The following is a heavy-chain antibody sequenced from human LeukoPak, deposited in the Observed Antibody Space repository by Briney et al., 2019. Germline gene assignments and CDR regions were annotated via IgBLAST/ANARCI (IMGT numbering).Heavy chain of an antibody. D-gene: IGHD2-2*01. CDR3: ARVHCSSTSCYGAYYYGMDV. CDR2: ISAYNGNT. V-gene: IGHV1-18*01. J-gene: IGHJ6*02. CDR1: GYTFTSYG. Sequence: ASVKVSCKASGYTFTSYGISWVRQAPGQGLEWMGWISAYNGNTNYAQKLQGRVTMTTDTSTSTAYMELRSLRSDDTAVYYCARVHCSSTSCYGAYYYGMDVWGQGTTVTVSS.